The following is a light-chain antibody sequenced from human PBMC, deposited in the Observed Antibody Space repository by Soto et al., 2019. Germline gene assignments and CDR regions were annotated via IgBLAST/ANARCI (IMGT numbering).Light chain of an antibody. CDR2: DSN. CDR3: GTWDSSLSAFV. J-gene: IGLJ1*01. Sequence: VLTQPPSVSAAPGQRVTISCSGSSSNIGNSYVSWYQQLPGTAPKLLIYDSNKRPSGIPDRFSGSKSGTSATLGITGLQTGDEADYYCGTWDSSLSAFVFGPGTKVTVL. V-gene: IGLV1-51*01. CDR1: SSNIGNSY.